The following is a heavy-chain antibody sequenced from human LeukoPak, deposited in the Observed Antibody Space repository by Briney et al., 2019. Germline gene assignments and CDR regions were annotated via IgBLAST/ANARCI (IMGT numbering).Heavy chain of an antibody. Sequence: PGGSLRLSCAASGFTFSSYEMNWVRQAPGKGLEWIGEINHSGSTNYNPSLKGRVTISVDTSKNQFSLKLSSVTAADTAVYYCASAKPQSSSSPARYYYMDVWGKGTTVTVSS. CDR2: INHSGST. D-gene: IGHD6-6*01. CDR3: ASAKPQSSSSPARYYYMDV. CDR1: GFTFSSYE. J-gene: IGHJ6*03. V-gene: IGHV4-34*01.